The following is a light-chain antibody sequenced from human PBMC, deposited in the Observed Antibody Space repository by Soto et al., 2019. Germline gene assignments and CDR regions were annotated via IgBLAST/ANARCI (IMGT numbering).Light chain of an antibody. CDR1: SSNIGAGYD. Sequence: QLVLTQPPSVSGAPGQRVTISCTGSSSNIGAGYDVKWYQQLPGTAPKLLIYGNSNRPSGVPDRFSGSKSGTSASLAITGLQAEDEADYYCQSYDSSLSGGVFGGGTKLTVL. CDR2: GNS. J-gene: IGLJ3*02. CDR3: QSYDSSLSGGV. V-gene: IGLV1-40*01.